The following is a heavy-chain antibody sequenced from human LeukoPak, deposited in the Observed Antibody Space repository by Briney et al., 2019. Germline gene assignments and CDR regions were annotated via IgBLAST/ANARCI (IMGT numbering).Heavy chain of an antibody. J-gene: IGHJ4*02. CDR3: TTDDPHSSSSHY. V-gene: IGHV3-15*01. Sequence: GGPLRLSCAASGFTFSNSGMIWVRQAPGEGGEWVGRIKSKTDGGTTEYAAPVKGRFTISRDDSTNTLYLQMNSMQTDETAVYYCTTDDPHSSSSHYWGQGTLVTVSS. D-gene: IGHD6-6*01. CDR1: GFTFSNSG. CDR2: IKSKTDGGTT.